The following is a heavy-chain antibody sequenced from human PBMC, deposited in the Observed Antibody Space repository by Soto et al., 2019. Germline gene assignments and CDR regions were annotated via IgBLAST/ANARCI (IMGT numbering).Heavy chain of an antibody. CDR3: ARLSQIQLWSSWFDP. D-gene: IGHD5-18*01. V-gene: IGHV4-59*01. CDR2: IYYSGST. Sequence: SETLSLTCTVSGGSISSYYWSWIRQPPGKGLEWIGYIYYSGSTNYNPSLKSRVTISVDTSKNQFSLKLSSVTAVDTAVYYCARLSQIQLWSSWFDPWGQGTLVTVSS. J-gene: IGHJ5*02. CDR1: GGSISSYY.